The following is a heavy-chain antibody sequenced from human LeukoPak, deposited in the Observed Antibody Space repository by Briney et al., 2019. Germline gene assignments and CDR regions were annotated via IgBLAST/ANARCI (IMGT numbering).Heavy chain of an antibody. Sequence: PSETLSLTCTVSGGSISGSSYYWGWIRQPPGKGLEWIGSIYYSGSTYYNPSLKSRVTISVDTSKNQFSLKLNSVTATDTAVYYCARSLLAARFGFDYWGQGTLVTVSS. CDR1: GGSISGSSYY. J-gene: IGHJ4*02. CDR2: IYYSGST. V-gene: IGHV4-39*01. D-gene: IGHD6-6*01. CDR3: ARSLLAARFGFDY.